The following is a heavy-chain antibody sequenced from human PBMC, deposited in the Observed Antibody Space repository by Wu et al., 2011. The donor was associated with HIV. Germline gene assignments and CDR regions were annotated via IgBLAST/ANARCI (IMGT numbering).Heavy chain of an antibody. J-gene: IGHJ6*03. V-gene: IGHV1-69*14. D-gene: IGHD2-2*01. CDR1: GNTFSGYA. CDR3: ARSGVSAEYYFYYMSV. Sequence: VQLVQSGAEVKKAGSSVKVSCKASGNTFSGYAVSWVRQAPGQGLEWMGGILPMFGSTNYARKFQGRVTITADKSATTVYMELRSLRSEDTAMYYCARSGVSAEYYFYYMSVWGKGTTVTVSS. CDR2: ILPMFGST.